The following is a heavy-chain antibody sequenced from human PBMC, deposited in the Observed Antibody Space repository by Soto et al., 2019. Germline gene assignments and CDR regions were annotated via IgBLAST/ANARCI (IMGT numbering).Heavy chain of an antibody. CDR2: IIPLFGTT. D-gene: IGHD6-13*01. Sequence: QVQLVQSGAEVRMPGSSVKVSCKASGGTFSTYPINWVRQAPGQGLEWMGGIIPLFGTTNYAQKFKGRGTITADESTRTAYMELSSLRAEDAAVYYCARGATHGSSWYFWFVPWGQGTLVTVSS. CDR1: GGTFSTYP. CDR3: ARGATHGSSWYFWFVP. V-gene: IGHV1-69*01. J-gene: IGHJ5*02.